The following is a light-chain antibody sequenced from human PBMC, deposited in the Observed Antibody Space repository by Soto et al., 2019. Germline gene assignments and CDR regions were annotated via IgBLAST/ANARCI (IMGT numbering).Light chain of an antibody. CDR2: GAS. CDR3: HQYANSPRM. CDR1: QSVTNNY. J-gene: IGKJ1*01. V-gene: IGKV3-20*01. Sequence: EIVLTHSPGTLSLSQGQRASLYCRARQSVTNNYLDWYQQIPGHAPRLVIYGASSRAAGIPDRFSGSGSGTDVTLTISRREPEDFAVYYCHQYANSPRMFGHGTSVEIK.